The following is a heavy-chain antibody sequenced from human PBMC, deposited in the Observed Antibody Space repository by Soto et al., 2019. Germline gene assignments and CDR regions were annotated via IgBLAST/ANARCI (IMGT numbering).Heavy chain of an antibody. CDR2: ISGSGGST. D-gene: IGHD2-15*01. CDR3: AKEDCSGGSCYSRSYYYDSSGYPPGAFDI. V-gene: IGHV3-23*01. J-gene: IGHJ3*02. Sequence: GGSLRLSCAASGFTFSSYAMSWFRQAPGKGLEWVSAISGSGGSTYYADSVKGRFTIARDNSKNTLYLQMNSLRAEDTAVYYCAKEDCSGGSCYSRSYYYDSSGYPPGAFDIWGQGTRVTVS. CDR1: GFTFSSYA.